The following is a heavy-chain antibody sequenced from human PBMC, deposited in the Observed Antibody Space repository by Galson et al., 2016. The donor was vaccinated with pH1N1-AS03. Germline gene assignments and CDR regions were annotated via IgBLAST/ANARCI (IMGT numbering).Heavy chain of an antibody. CDR3: AGDESGYMY. CDR1: GYTFVNYG. CDR2: ISGYDGHT. D-gene: IGHD3-3*01. J-gene: IGHJ4*02. Sequence: SVKVSCKASGYTFVNYGISWVRRAPGQGLEWMGWISGYDGHTGYAQKFQGRVTMTTDTSTNTAYMELRSLTSDDTAVYYCAGDESGYMYWGQGTLVTVSS. V-gene: IGHV1-18*01.